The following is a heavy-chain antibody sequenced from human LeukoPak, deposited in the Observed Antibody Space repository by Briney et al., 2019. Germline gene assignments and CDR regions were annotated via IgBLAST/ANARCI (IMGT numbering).Heavy chain of an antibody. Sequence: SVKVSCKASGGTFSSYAISWVRQAPGQGLEWMGRIIPILGIANYAQKFQGRVTITADKSTSTAYMELSSLRSEGTAVYYCARDTEYYYGSGSYYPHFDYWGQGTLVTVSS. D-gene: IGHD3-10*01. CDR1: GGTFSSYA. CDR2: IIPILGIA. J-gene: IGHJ4*02. V-gene: IGHV1-69*04. CDR3: ARDTEYYYGSGSYYPHFDY.